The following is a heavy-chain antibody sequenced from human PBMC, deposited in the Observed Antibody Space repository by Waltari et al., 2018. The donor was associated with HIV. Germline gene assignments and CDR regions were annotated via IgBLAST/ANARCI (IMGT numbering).Heavy chain of an antibody. D-gene: IGHD1-1*01. Sequence: QITLKESGPTLVKPTQTLTLTCTFSGFSLSTSGVGVGWIRQPPGKALEWLALIYWDDDKRYSPSLKSRLTITKDTSKNQVVLTMTNMDPVDTATYYCAHRQELDKGDYFDYWGQGTLVTVSS. CDR3: AHRQELDKGDYFDY. CDR1: GFSLSTSGVG. J-gene: IGHJ4*02. V-gene: IGHV2-5*02. CDR2: IYWDDDK.